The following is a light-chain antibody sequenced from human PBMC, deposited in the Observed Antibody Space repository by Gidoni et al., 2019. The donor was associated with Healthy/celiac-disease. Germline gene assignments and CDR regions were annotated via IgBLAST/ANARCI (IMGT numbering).Light chain of an antibody. V-gene: IGKV1-NL1*01. CDR2: AAS. Sequence: DIQMTQFPSSLSASVGDRVTITCRASQGISNSLAWYQQKPGKAPKLLLYAASRLESGVPSRFSGSGSGTDYTLTISSLQPEDFATYYCQQYYSTPSFTFGPGTKVEIK. J-gene: IGKJ3*01. CDR3: QQYYSTPSFT. CDR1: QGISNS.